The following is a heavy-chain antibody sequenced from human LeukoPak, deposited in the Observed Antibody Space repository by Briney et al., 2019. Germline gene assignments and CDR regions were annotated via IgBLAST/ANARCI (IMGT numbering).Heavy chain of an antibody. CDR2: ISYDGSDK. V-gene: IGHV3-30*03. Sequence: GGSLRLSCVASGFTFSSYGMHWVRQAPGKGLEWVAMISYDGSDKYHAESVKGRFTISRDNSKNTLYLQMNSLRDEDTAMYSCATLLLGVGGDYWGQGTLVTVSS. D-gene: IGHD2-15*01. CDR3: ATLLLGVGGDY. CDR1: GFTFSSYG. J-gene: IGHJ4*02.